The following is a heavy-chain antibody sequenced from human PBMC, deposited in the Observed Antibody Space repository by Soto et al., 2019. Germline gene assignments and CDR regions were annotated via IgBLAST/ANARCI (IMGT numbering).Heavy chain of an antibody. J-gene: IGHJ4*02. CDR2: IYYSGST. CDR1: GGSISSYY. V-gene: IGHV4-59*01. D-gene: IGHD5-18*01. CDR3: ARVTAMRYYFDY. Sequence: SETLSLTCTVSGGSISSYYWSWIRQPPGKGLEWIGYIYYSGSTNYNPSLKSRVTISVDTSKNQFYLKLSSVTAADTAVYYCARVTAMRYYFDYWGQGTLVTVSS.